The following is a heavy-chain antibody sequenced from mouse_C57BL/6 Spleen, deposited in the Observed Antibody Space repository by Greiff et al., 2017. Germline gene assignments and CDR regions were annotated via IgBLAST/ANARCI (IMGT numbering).Heavy chain of an antibody. V-gene: IGHV14-3*01. Sequence: VQLQQSVAELVRPGASVKLSCTASGFNIKNTYMHWVKQRPEQGLEWIGRIDPANGNTKYAPKFQGKATITADTSSNTAYLQLSSLTSEDTAIYYCASPSYYYGSSYDYFDYWGQGTTLTVSS. J-gene: IGHJ2*01. CDR3: ASPSYYYGSSYDYFDY. CDR2: IDPANGNT. D-gene: IGHD1-1*01. CDR1: GFNIKNTY.